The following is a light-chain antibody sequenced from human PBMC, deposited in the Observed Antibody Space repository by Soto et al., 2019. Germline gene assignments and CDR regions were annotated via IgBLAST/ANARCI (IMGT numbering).Light chain of an antibody. Sequence: QSVLTQPPSVSGAPGQRVTISCNESSSNIGAGYDVHWYQQLPGTAPKLLIYGNSNRPSGVPDRFSGSKSGTSASLAITGLQAEDEADYYCQSYDSSLSGWVFGGGTKLTVL. CDR3: QSYDSSLSGWV. CDR1: SSNIGAGYD. CDR2: GNS. V-gene: IGLV1-40*01. J-gene: IGLJ3*02.